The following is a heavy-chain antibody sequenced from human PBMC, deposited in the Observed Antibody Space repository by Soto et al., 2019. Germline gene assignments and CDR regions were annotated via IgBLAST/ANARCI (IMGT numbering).Heavy chain of an antibody. CDR3: ATHPPYGPLDH. J-gene: IGHJ4*02. D-gene: IGHD4-17*01. CDR1: GGSISSSSNH. Sequence: SETLSLTCTVPGGSISSSSNHWGWIRQPPGKGLEWIGNIYYSENTYYNPSLKSRVTISVDTSKDQFSLRLTSVTAADTAVYYCATHPPYGPLDHWGQGTLVTVS. V-gene: IGHV4-39*01. CDR2: IYYSENT.